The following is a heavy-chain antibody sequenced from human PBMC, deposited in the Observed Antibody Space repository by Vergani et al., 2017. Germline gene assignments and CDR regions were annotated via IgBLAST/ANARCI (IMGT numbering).Heavy chain of an antibody. Sequence: QVQLQESGPGLVKPSETLSLTCTVSGGSISSYYWSWIRQPPGKGLEWIGEINHSGSTNYNPSLKSRVTISVDTSKNQFSLKLSSVTAADTAVYYCARGGKGRLPGLNNWFDPWGQGTLVTVSS. CDR1: GGSISSYY. CDR2: INHSGST. J-gene: IGHJ5*02. D-gene: IGHD4-11*01. CDR3: ARGGKGRLPGLNNWFDP. V-gene: IGHV4-59*12.